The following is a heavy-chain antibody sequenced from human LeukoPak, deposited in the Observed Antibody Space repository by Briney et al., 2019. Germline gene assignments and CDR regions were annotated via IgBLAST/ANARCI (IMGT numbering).Heavy chain of an antibody. CDR3: AIDPNWGTHS. Sequence: GGSLRLSCAASGFTFSTYTMYWVRHPPGKRLEWVSIIGNNGGGIHYSDSVRGRFTISRDNSKNALYLQMNSLRVEDTAVYYCAIDPNWGTHSWGQGVLVTVSS. CDR1: GFTFSTYT. V-gene: IGHV3-23*01. J-gene: IGHJ4*02. D-gene: IGHD7-27*01. CDR2: IGNNGGGI.